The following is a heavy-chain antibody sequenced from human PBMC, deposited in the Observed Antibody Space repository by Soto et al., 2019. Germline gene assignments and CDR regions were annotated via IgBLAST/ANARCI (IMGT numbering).Heavy chain of an antibody. CDR2: IHYSGST. Sequence: QVQLQESGPGLVKPSETLSLTCTISGGSISTYYWSWIRQPPGKGLEWIGYIHYSGSTSYNPSLKSRVTISVDTSKRPFSLRLTSVTAADTAVYYCVRGPSPVAGPRWGQGTLVTVSS. D-gene: IGHD3-10*01. CDR1: GGSISTYY. J-gene: IGHJ4*02. CDR3: VRGPSPVAGPR. V-gene: IGHV4-59*01.